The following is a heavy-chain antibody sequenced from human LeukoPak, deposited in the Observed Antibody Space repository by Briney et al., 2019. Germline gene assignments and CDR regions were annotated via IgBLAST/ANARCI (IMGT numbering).Heavy chain of an antibody. Sequence: SQTLSLTCTVSGGSISSGSYYWSWIRQPAGKGLEWIGRIYTSGSTNYNPSLKSRVTISVDTSKNQFSLRLSSVTAADTAVYYCARDRYKWELSDWGQGTLVTVSS. J-gene: IGHJ4*02. CDR2: IYTSGST. CDR3: ARDRYKWELSD. D-gene: IGHD1-26*01. CDR1: GGSISSGSYY. V-gene: IGHV4-61*02.